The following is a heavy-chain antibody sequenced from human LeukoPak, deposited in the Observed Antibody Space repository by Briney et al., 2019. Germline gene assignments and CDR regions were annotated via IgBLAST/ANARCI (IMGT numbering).Heavy chain of an antibody. CDR1: GFTFGSYS. CDR3: ARVTLAAKKFDP. V-gene: IGHV3-48*02. J-gene: IGHJ5*02. CDR2: ISSSSSTI. Sequence: PGGSLRLSCAASGFTFGSYSMSWVRQAPGKGLEWVSFISSSSSTIYYADSVKGRFTISRDNAKNSLYLQMNSLRDEDTAVYYCARVTLAAKKFDPWGQGTLVTVSS. D-gene: IGHD6-25*01.